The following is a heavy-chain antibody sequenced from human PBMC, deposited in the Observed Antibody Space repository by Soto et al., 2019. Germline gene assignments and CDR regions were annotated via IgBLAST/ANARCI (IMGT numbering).Heavy chain of an antibody. D-gene: IGHD2-21*02. Sequence: LSLTCTVSGGSISSSSYYWGWIRQPPGKGLEWIGSIYYSGSTYYNPSLKSRVTISVDTSKNQFSLKLSSVTAADTAVYYCARGEYCGGDCYSGAGWFDPWGQGTLVTVSS. J-gene: IGHJ5*02. CDR3: ARGEYCGGDCYSGAGWFDP. V-gene: IGHV4-39*01. CDR2: IYYSGST. CDR1: GGSISSSSYY.